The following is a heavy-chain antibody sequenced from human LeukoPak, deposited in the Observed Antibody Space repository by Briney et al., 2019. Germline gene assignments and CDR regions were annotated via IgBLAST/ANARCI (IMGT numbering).Heavy chain of an antibody. V-gene: IGHV3-7*01. Sequence: GGPLRLPCVPSGFPYSFRDWMAWAGQGAGEGLEWVAKIKQNGREKNYVESVKGRFTICRDNATNSMDQQKNSRTAEDTAVYYCGRGLASGWYAALFGFDYWGQGTLVTVSS. CDR1: GFPYSFRDW. CDR3: GRGLASGWYAALFGFDY. D-gene: IGHD6-19*01. CDR2: IKQNGREK. J-gene: IGHJ4*02.